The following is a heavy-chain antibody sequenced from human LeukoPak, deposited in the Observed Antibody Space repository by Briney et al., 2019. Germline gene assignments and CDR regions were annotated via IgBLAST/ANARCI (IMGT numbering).Heavy chain of an antibody. CDR1: GFTFSRYS. CDR3: ARDSNEYSSPPDV. CDR2: ISSTSSLR. Sequence: PGGSLRLSCAASGFTFSRYSMNWVRQAPGKGLEWVSYISSTSSLRYYADSVKGRFTISRDNAKNSLYLQMNSLRAEDTAVYYCARDSNEYSSPPDVWGKGTTVTVSS. V-gene: IGHV3-48*01. D-gene: IGHD6-13*01. J-gene: IGHJ6*04.